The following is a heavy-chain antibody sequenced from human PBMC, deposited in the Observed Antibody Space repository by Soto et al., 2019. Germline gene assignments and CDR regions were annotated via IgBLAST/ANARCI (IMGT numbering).Heavy chain of an antibody. V-gene: IGHV4-39*07. CDR3: ARSVFP. CDR1: GDSISNSRFY. J-gene: IGHJ5*02. CDR2: IYHTRNA. Sequence: SETLSLTCGVAGDSISNSRFYWAWIRQPQGEGLEWIGSIYHTRNAYYNPSLKSRVTISVDTSKNQFSLKLSSVTAADTAVYYCARSVFPWGQGTLVTVSS.